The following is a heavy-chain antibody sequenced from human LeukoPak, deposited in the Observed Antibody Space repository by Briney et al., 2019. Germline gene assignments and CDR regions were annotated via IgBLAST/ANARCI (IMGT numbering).Heavy chain of an antibody. Sequence: ASVKVSCKTSGYTFTRYGLTWVRQAPAQGLEWMGWISGYNGNTNYAQRLQGRVTMTTDTSTNTAYIELRSLRSDDTAMYFCARTSDGTYDYWGQGTLVTVSS. CDR3: ARTSDGTYDY. D-gene: IGHD1-26*01. CDR2: ISGYNGNT. CDR1: GYTFTRYG. V-gene: IGHV1-18*01. J-gene: IGHJ4*02.